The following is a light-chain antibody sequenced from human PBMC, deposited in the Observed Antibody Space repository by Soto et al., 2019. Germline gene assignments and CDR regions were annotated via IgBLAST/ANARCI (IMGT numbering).Light chain of an antibody. CDR3: SSYTSSSTHV. V-gene: IGLV2-14*01. Sequence: QSALTQPASVSGSPGQSITISCTGTSSDVGGYNYVSWFQQYPGKAPKLMIFEVSNRPSGVSNRFSVSKSGNTASLTISGLQAEDEGNYYCSSYTSSSTHVFGGGTQLTVL. CDR2: EVS. J-gene: IGLJ2*01. CDR1: SSDVGGYNY.